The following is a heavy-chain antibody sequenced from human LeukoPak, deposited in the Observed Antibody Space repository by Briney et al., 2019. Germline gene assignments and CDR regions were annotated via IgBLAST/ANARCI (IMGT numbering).Heavy chain of an antibody. D-gene: IGHD6-19*01. Sequence: SETLSLTCTVSGGSISSSSYYWGWFRQPPGKGLEWIRSIYYSWSTYYNPSLKIRLTISVDSSKNQFSLKMSSVSDSDTAVYYCARHMASRQWLVPLDAFDIWGQGTMVTVSS. CDR3: ARHMASRQWLVPLDAFDI. V-gene: IGHV4-39*01. CDR2: IYYSWST. J-gene: IGHJ3*02. CDR1: GGSISSSSYY.